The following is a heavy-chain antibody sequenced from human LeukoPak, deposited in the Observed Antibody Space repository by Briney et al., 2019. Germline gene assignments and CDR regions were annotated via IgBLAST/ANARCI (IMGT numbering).Heavy chain of an antibody. V-gene: IGHV3-30*07. Sequence: PGGSLRLSCAASGFTFSSYAMHWVRQAPGKGLEWVAVISYDGSNKYYADSVKGRFTISRDNSKNTLYLQMNSLRAEDTAVYYCAKLVRGVIQGNAFDIWGQGTMVTVSS. D-gene: IGHD3-10*01. CDR1: GFTFSSYA. CDR3: AKLVRGVIQGNAFDI. J-gene: IGHJ3*02. CDR2: ISYDGSNK.